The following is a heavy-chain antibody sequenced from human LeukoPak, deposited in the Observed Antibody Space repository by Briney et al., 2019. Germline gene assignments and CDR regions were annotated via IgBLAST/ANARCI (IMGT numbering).Heavy chain of an antibody. Sequence: PGGSLRLSCAGSGFSFSDYHMSWIRQVPGKGLEWVSYISGSGSTIYYADSVKGRFTISRDNAKNSLYLQVNSLRAEDTAVYYCARDISNSGWYEGTFDVWGQGTMVTVSS. J-gene: IGHJ3*01. D-gene: IGHD6-19*01. CDR1: GFSFSDYH. CDR3: ARDISNSGWYEGTFDV. V-gene: IGHV3-11*01. CDR2: ISGSGSTI.